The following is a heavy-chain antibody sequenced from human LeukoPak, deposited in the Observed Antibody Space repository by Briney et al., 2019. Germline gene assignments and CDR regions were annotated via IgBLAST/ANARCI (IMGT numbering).Heavy chain of an antibody. V-gene: IGHV3-43*02. CDR1: GCTFDDYA. J-gene: IGHJ4*02. D-gene: IGHD3-22*01. CDR2: ISGEGGST. Sequence: GGSLRLSCAASGCTFDDYAMHWVRQAPGKGLEWVSLISGEGGSTYYADSVKGRFTISRDNSKNSLYLQMNSLRTEDTALYYCAKDMGDSSGYFTDYWGQGTLVTVSS. CDR3: AKDMGDSSGYFTDY.